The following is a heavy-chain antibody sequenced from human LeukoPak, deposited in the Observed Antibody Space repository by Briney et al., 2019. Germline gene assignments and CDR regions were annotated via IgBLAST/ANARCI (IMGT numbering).Heavy chain of an antibody. J-gene: IGHJ4*02. D-gene: IGHD5-18*01. V-gene: IGHV3-48*01. CDR3: ARDGIYSYGSFDY. CDR1: GFTFSSYS. CDR2: ISSSSSTI. Sequence: TGGSLRLSCAASGFTFSSYSMNWVRQAPGKGLEWVSYISSSSSTIYYADSVKGRFTISRDNAKNSLYLQMNSLRAEDTAVYYCARDGIYSYGSFDYWGQGTLVTVSS.